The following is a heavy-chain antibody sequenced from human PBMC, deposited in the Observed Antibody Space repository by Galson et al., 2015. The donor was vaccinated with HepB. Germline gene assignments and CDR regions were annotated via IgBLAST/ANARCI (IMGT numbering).Heavy chain of an antibody. V-gene: IGHV4-34*01. D-gene: IGHD2-2*01. Sequence: TLSLTCAVYGGSFSGYYWSWIRQPPGKGLEWIGEINHSGSTNYNPSLKSRVTISVDTSKNQFSLKLSSVTAADTAVYYCARVIGGIVVVPAASYNWFDPWGQGTLVTVSS. J-gene: IGHJ5*02. CDR3: ARVIGGIVVVPAASYNWFDP. CDR2: INHSGST. CDR1: GGSFSGYY.